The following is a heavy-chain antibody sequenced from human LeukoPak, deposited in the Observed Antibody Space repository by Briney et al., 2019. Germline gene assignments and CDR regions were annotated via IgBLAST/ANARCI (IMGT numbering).Heavy chain of an antibody. V-gene: IGHV3-30*02. CDR1: GFTFSSYG. CDR3: AELVITMIGGV. D-gene: IGHD3-10*02. Sequence: GGTLSLSCAASGFTFSSYGMPWVGQAPGKGLEWVAFIRSDVSDKSYANSVTGLFILSRDTCRNTLSLEMYGLRPEDTAVYYCAELVITMIGGVGGKGTTVSISS. CDR2: IRSDVSDK. J-gene: IGHJ6*04.